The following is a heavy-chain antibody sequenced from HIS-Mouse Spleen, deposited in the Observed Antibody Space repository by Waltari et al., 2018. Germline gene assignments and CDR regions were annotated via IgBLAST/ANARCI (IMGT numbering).Heavy chain of an antibody. J-gene: IGHJ4*02. Sequence: QVQLVESGGGVVQPGRSLRLSCAASGFTFSSYGMHWVRQAPGKGLEWVAGIWYDGSNKYYADSVEGRFTISRDNSKNTLYLQMNSLRAEDTAVYYCAKGKYYFDYWGQGTLVTVSS. V-gene: IGHV3-33*06. CDR2: IWYDGSNK. CDR1: GFTFSSYG. CDR3: AKGKYYFDY.